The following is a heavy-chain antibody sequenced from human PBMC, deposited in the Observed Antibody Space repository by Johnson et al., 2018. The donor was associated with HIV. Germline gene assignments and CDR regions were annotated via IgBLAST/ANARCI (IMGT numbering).Heavy chain of an antibody. CDR1: GFIFNSYG. V-gene: IGHV3-30*02. CDR3: ARDPVSHYYDSSGSLDDAFDI. CDR2: IRYDGSNK. Sequence: QVQLVESGGGVVHPGGSLRLSCAASGFIFNSYGMHWVRQAPGKGLEWVAFIRYDGSNKYYADSVKGRFTISRDNSKNTLYLQMNSLRAEDTAVYYCARDPVSHYYDSSGSLDDAFDIWGQGTMVTVSS. J-gene: IGHJ3*02. D-gene: IGHD3-22*01.